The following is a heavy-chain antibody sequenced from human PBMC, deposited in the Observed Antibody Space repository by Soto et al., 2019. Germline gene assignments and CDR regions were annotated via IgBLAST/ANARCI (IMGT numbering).Heavy chain of an antibody. Sequence: SETLSLTCTVSGGSISSGDYYWSWIRQPPGKGLEWIGYIYYSGSTYYNPSLKSRVTMSVDTSKNQFSLKLSSVTAADTAVYYCARVLTFLGYCPNGVCYSSGYWGQGTLVTVSS. CDR3: ARVLTFLGYCPNGVCYSSGY. D-gene: IGHD2-8*01. CDR2: IYYSGST. J-gene: IGHJ4*02. CDR1: GGSISSGDYY. V-gene: IGHV4-30-4*01.